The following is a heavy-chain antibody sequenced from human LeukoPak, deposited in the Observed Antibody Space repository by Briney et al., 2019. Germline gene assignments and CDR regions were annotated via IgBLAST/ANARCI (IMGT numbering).Heavy chain of an antibody. V-gene: IGHV4-38-2*01. J-gene: IGHJ3*02. Sequence: PETLSLTCAVSGYSVNNGYYWGWIRQPPGKGLEWIGSIYHSGSTYYNPSLKSRVTISVDTSKNQFSLKLSSVTAADTAVYYCARGSVTMIVGRVFDIWGQGTMVTVSS. D-gene: IGHD3-22*01. CDR1: GYSVNNGYY. CDR2: IYHSGST. CDR3: ARGSVTMIVGRVFDI.